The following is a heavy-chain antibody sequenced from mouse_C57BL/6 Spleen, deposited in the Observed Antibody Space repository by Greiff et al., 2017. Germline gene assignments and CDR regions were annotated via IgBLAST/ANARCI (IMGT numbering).Heavy chain of an antibody. CDR2: IYPGDGDT. CDR1: GYAFSSSW. CDR3: ARYPYYYGSSPYAMDY. J-gene: IGHJ4*01. V-gene: IGHV1-82*01. D-gene: IGHD1-1*01. Sequence: VKLVESGPELVKPGASVKISCKASGYAFSSSWMNWVKQRPGKGLEWIGRIYPGDGDTNYNGKFKGKATLTADKSSSTAYMQLSSLTSEDSAVYFCARYPYYYGSSPYAMDYWGQGTSVTVSS.